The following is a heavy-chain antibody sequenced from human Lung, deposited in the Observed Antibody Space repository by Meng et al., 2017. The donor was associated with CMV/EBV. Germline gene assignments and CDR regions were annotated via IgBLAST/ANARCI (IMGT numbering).Heavy chain of an antibody. CDR2: ISHSGIT. J-gene: IGHJ4*02. CDR1: GESFSGYS. V-gene: IGHV4-34*01. D-gene: IGHD1-14*01. Sequence: GALRLSCAVHGESFSGYSWSWIRQPPGKGLEWIGEISHSGITNYNPSLKSRVTISLDTSKNQFSLKLNSVAAADTAVFYCARTLPPARGHRLDYWGQGTLVTGSS. CDR3: ARTLPPARGHRLDY.